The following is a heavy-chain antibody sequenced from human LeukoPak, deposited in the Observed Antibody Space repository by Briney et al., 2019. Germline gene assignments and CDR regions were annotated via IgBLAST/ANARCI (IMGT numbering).Heavy chain of an antibody. D-gene: IGHD3-22*01. CDR2: ISGRDDST. J-gene: IGHJ5*02. Sequence: GGTLRLSCAASGFTFSSYGMNWVRPAPGKGLEWVSAISGRDDSTYYADSVKGRFTISRDNSKNTLYLQMNSLRAEDTAVYYCARCKKNNYDSSGYHGDWFDPWGQGTLVTVSS. CDR3: ARCKKNNYDSSGYHGDWFDP. V-gene: IGHV3-23*01. CDR1: GFTFSSYG.